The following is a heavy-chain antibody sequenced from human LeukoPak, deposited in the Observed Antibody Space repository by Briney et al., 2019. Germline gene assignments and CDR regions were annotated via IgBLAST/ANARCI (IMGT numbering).Heavy chain of an antibody. D-gene: IGHD6-13*01. CDR2: IYYSGST. V-gene: IGHV4-59*01. CDR3: ARVYSSSWYRGAFDI. J-gene: IGHJ3*02. Sequence: SETLSLTCTVSGGSISSYYWSWIRQPPGKGLEWIGYIYYSGSTNYNPSLRSRVTISVDTSKNQFSLKLSSVTAADTAVYYCARVYSSSWYRGAFDIWGQGTMATVSS. CDR1: GGSISSYY.